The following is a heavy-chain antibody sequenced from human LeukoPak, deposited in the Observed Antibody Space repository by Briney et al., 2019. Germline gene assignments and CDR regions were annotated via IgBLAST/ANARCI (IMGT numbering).Heavy chain of an antibody. CDR2: IYYSGST. D-gene: IGHD6-19*01. J-gene: IGHJ5*02. V-gene: IGHV4-39*07. CDR3: ARVRYSSGRSPNWFDP. Sequence: MSSETLSLTCTVSGGSISSSSYYWGWIRQPPGKGLEWIGSIYYSGSTYYNPSLKSRVTISVDTSKNQFSLKLSSVTAADTAVYYCARVRYSSGRSPNWFDPWGQGTLVTVFS. CDR1: GGSISSSSYY.